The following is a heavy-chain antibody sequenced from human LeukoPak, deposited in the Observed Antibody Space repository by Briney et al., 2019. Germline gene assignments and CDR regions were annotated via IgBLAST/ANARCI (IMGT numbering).Heavy chain of an antibody. CDR2: VNTDGSST. CDR1: GFTFSSYW. Sequence: GGSLRLSCAASGFTFSSYWMHWVRQAPGKGLVWVSRVNTDGSSTDYADSVKGRFTISRDNAKNTLYLQMSGLRAEDTAVYYCARVEDGYNYEDYFDLWRQGTLVTVSS. J-gene: IGHJ4*02. V-gene: IGHV3-74*01. CDR3: ARVEDGYNYEDYFDL. D-gene: IGHD5-24*01.